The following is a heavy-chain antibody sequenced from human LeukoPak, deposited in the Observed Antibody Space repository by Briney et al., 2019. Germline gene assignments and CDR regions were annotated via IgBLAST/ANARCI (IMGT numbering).Heavy chain of an antibody. CDR2: FSYSGST. J-gene: IGHJ4*02. CDR1: GGSFSGYY. V-gene: IGHV4-59*01. CDR3: ARQALNNYYEPFDF. Sequence: PSETLSLTCAIYGGSFSGYYWSWIRQPPGKGPEWIGYFSYSGSTNYNPSLRSRVTISVDTSKKQFSLKLSSVTAADTAVYYCARQALNNYYEPFDFWGQGTLVTVSS. D-gene: IGHD3-22*01.